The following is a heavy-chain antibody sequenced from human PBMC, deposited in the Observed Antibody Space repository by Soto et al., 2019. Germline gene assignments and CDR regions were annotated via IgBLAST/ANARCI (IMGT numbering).Heavy chain of an antibody. CDR2: INPSGGST. CDR3: ARELGPITIFGVGFGY. V-gene: IGHV1-46*01. J-gene: IGHJ4*02. D-gene: IGHD3-3*01. Sequence: QVQLVQSGAEVKKPGASVKVSCKASGYTFTSYYMHWVRQAPGQGLEWMGIINPSGGSTSYAQKFQGRVTMTRDTSTSTVYMELSSLRSEDTAVYYCARELGPITIFGVGFGYWGQGTLVTVSS. CDR1: GYTFTSYY.